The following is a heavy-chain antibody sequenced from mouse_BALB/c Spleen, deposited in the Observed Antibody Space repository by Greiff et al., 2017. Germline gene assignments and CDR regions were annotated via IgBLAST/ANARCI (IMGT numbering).Heavy chain of an antibody. J-gene: IGHJ2*01. Sequence: EVKLMESGGGLVKPGGSLKLSCAASGFTFSSYAMSWVRQTPEKRLEWVASISSGGSTYYPDSVKGRFTISRDNARNILYLQMSSLRSEDTAMYYCARAPRHYYGSSYGYFDYWGQGTTLTVSS. D-gene: IGHD1-1*01. CDR3: ARAPRHYYGSSYGYFDY. CDR1: GFTFSSYA. CDR2: ISSGGST. V-gene: IGHV5-6-5*01.